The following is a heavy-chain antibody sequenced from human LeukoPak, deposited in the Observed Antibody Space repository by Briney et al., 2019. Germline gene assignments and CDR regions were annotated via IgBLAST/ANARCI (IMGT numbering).Heavy chain of an antibody. CDR1: GYTFTSYG. D-gene: IGHD5-12*01. J-gene: IGHJ3*02. CDR3: AREDAGAVATRLDAFDI. Sequence: ASVKVSCKASGYTFTSYGISWVRQAPGQGLEWMGWISAYNGNTNYAQKLQGRVTMTTDTSTSTAYMELSSLRSEDTAVYYCAREDAGAVATRLDAFDIWGQGTMVTVSS. V-gene: IGHV1-18*01. CDR2: ISAYNGNT.